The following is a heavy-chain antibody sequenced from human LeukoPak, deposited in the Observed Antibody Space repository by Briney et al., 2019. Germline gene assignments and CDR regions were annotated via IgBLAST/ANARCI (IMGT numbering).Heavy chain of an antibody. D-gene: IGHD3-22*01. Sequence: GASVKVSCKASGYTFTGYYMHWVRQAPGQGLEWMGWINPNSGGTNYAQKFQGRVTMTRDTSISTAYMELSRLRSDDTAVYYCARLPRYYDSSGYYPSFDYWGQGTLVTVSS. V-gene: IGHV1-2*02. CDR2: INPNSGGT. CDR1: GYTFTGYY. J-gene: IGHJ4*02. CDR3: ARLPRYYDSSGYYPSFDY.